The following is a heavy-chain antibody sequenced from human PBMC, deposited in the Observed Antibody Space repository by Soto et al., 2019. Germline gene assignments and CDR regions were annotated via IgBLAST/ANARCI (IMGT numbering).Heavy chain of an antibody. CDR2: IWYDGSNK. J-gene: IGHJ4*02. Sequence: QVQLVESGGGVVQPGRSLRLSCAASGFTFSSYGMHWVRQAPGKGLEWVAVIWYDGSNKYYADSVKGRFTISRDNSKNTLYLQMNSLRAEDTAVYYCAREDSGSYYDYRGQGTLVTVSS. CDR3: AREDSGSYYDY. D-gene: IGHD1-26*01. CDR1: GFTFSSYG. V-gene: IGHV3-33*01.